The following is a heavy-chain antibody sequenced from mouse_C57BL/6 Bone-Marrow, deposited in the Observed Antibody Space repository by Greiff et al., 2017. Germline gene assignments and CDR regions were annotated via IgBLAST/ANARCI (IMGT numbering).Heavy chain of an antibody. D-gene: IGHD2-1*01. CDR1: GYTFTSYW. CDR3: ASQALSTFYFDY. Sequence: VQLQQPGAELVMPGASVKLSCKASGYTFTSYWMHWVKQRPGQGLEWIGEIDPSDSYTNYNQKFKGKSTLTVDKSTSTDYMQLSSLTSEDSAVYYCASQALSTFYFDYWGQGTTLTVSS. J-gene: IGHJ2*01. V-gene: IGHV1-69*01. CDR2: IDPSDSYT.